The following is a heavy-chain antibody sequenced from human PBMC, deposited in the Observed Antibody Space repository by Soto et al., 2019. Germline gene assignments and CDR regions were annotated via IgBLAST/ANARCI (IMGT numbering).Heavy chain of an antibody. Sequence: GGSLRLSCAASGFTFSSYSMSWVRQAPGKGLEWVSAISGSGGSTYYADSVKGRFTISRDNSKNTLYLQMNSLRAEDTAVYYRARIGQLSLRAGAFDIWGQGTMATVSS. J-gene: IGHJ3*02. D-gene: IGHD3-16*01. CDR2: ISGSGGST. CDR3: ARIGQLSLRAGAFDI. CDR1: GFTFSSYS. V-gene: IGHV3-23*01.